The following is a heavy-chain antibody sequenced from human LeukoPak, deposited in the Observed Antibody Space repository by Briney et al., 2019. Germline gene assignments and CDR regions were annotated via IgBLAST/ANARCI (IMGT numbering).Heavy chain of an antibody. Sequence: PGRSLRLSCAASGXNFNSYAFHWVRQAPGKGLEWVAVISYDGSINFYAASVKGRFTISRDNSKNTLYLQMNSLRAEDSALYFCARDRRYCGGGSCYFDYFFDYWGQGTLVTVSS. J-gene: IGHJ4*02. V-gene: IGHV3-30-3*01. CDR2: ISYDGSIN. CDR3: ARDRRYCGGGSCYFDYFFDY. D-gene: IGHD2-15*01. CDR1: GXNFNSYA.